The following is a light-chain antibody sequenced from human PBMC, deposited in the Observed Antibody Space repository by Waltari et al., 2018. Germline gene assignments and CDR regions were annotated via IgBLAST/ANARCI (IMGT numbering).Light chain of an antibody. Sequence: SYGLTQAPAVSVSLGQTARITCSGDTLPKEHAYWYHQKPGPAPVLAIYKDSERPSGVPERFSGCRARTTVALTINAVQAEDEAEYYCRSSDSSGSYVLFGGGTKLTVL. CDR1: TLPKEH. J-gene: IGLJ3*02. CDR3: RSSDSSGSYVL. CDR2: KDS. V-gene: IGLV3-25*03.